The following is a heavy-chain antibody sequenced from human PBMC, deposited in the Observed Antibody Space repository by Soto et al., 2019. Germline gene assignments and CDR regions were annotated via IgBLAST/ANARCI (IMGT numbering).Heavy chain of an antibody. J-gene: IGHJ6*02. D-gene: IGHD5-18*01. CDR3: ARQDDDVYRYGVHYGMDV. V-gene: IGHV1-69*13. CDR2: IIPIFGTA. Sequence: ASVKVSCKASGGTFSSYAISWVRQAPGQGLEWMGGIIPIFGTANYAQKFQGRVTITADESTSTAYMELSSLRSEDTAVYYCARQDDDVYRYGVHYGMDVWGQGTTVTVSS. CDR1: GGTFSSYA.